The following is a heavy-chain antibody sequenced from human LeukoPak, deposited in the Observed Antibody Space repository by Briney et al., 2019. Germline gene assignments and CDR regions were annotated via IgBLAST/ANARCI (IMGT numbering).Heavy chain of an antibody. CDR3: TTDYDILTGYPADY. CDR2: IRSKANSYAT. CDR1: GFTFSGSA. D-gene: IGHD3-9*01. V-gene: IGHV3-73*01. J-gene: IGHJ4*02. Sequence: GGSLRLSCAASGFTFSGSAMHWVRQASGKGLEWVGRIRSKANSYATAYAASVKGRFTISRDDSKNTAYLQMNSLKTEDSAVYYCTTDYDILTGYPADYWGQGTLVTVSS.